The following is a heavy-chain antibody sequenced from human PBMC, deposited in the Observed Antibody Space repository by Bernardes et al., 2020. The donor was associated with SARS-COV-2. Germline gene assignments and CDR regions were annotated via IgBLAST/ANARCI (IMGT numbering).Heavy chain of an antibody. D-gene: IGHD3-10*01. CDR2: ISGSGGST. J-gene: IGHJ5*02. V-gene: IGHV3-23*01. CDR1: GFTFSSYA. CDR3: AGYGSGSYKWFDP. Sequence: SLILSCAASGFTFSSYAMTWVRQAPGKGLEWVSTISGSGGSTYYADSVKGRFTISRDNSKNTLYLQMNSLRAEDTAVFYCAGYGSGSYKWFDPWGQGTLVTVSS.